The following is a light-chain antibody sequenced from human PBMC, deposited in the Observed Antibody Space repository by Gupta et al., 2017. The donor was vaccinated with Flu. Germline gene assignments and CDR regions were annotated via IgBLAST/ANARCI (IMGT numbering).Light chain of an antibody. CDR3: QQYNNWPGT. CDR2: GAS. V-gene: IGKV3-15*01. J-gene: IGKJ1*01. Sequence: VIPQSPATLSVSPGERATLSCRASQSVSSNLAWYQQKPGQAPRLLIYGASTRATGIPARFSGSGSGTEFTLTISRLQSEDFAVYYCQQYNNWPGTFGQGTKVEIK. CDR1: QSVSSN.